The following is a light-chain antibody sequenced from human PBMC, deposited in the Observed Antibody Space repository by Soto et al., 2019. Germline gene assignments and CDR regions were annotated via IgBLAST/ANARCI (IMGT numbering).Light chain of an antibody. Sequence: DVQITQSPSTLSASVGDRVTITCRASQGISNRLAWYQQKPGKAPKLLIYQASSLKSGVPSRFGGSGSGTEFTLTITSLQPDDFATYYCQQYNSHWKFGQGHKVPIK. V-gene: IGKV1-5*03. CDR2: QAS. J-gene: IGKJ1*01. CDR3: QQYNSHWK. CDR1: QGISNR.